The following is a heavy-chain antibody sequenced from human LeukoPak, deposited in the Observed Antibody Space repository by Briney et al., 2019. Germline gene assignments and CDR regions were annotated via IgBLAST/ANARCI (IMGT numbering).Heavy chain of an antibody. V-gene: IGHV1-46*01. Sequence: ASVKVSCKASGYTFTSYYMHWVRQAPGQGLEWMGIINPSGGSTSYAQKFQGRVTMTEDTSTDTAYMELSSLRSEDTAVYYCATGWIRLWEKNYYGMDVWGQGTTVTVSS. CDR2: INPSGGST. CDR1: GYTFTSYY. CDR3: ATGWIRLWEKNYYGMDV. D-gene: IGHD5-18*01. J-gene: IGHJ6*02.